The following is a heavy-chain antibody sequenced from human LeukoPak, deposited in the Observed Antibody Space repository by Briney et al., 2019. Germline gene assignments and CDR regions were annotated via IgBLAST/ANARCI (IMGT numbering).Heavy chain of an antibody. Sequence: PGGSLRLSCAPSGFIFSNYWRSWVRQAPGKGLGWVAMIKQDGSGKYYVGSVKGRFTISRDNAKNSLYLQMNSLRAEDTAVYYCGVSVVIPAAFDHWGQGTLVTVSS. CDR2: IKQDGSGK. J-gene: IGHJ4*02. V-gene: IGHV3-7*01. CDR3: GVSVVIPAAFDH. CDR1: GFIFSNYW. D-gene: IGHD2-2*01.